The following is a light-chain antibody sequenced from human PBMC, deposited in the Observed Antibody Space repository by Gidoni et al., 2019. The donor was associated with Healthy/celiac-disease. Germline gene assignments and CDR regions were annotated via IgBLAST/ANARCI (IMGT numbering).Light chain of an antibody. J-gene: IGKJ2*04. CDR1: QSVSSSY. Sequence: EIALTQSPGTQSLSPGERATLSCRTSQSVSSSYLAWYQQKPGQAPRLLIDGASSRSTGIPDRFRGSGSGTAFSLSISRLEPEDFAVYYCQQYGSSSMCSFGQGTKLEIK. CDR2: GAS. CDR3: QQYGSSSMCS. V-gene: IGKV3-20*01.